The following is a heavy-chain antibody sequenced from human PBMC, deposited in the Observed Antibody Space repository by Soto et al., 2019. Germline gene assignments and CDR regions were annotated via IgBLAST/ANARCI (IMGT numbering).Heavy chain of an antibody. CDR2: ISYEGSDQ. Sequence: GGSLRLSCAASGFSFNNYGMHWVRQAPGKGLEWVAVISYEGSDQNYADSGKGRFTISRDNSKNTLYLQMNDLRAVDTAVYYCAKEDVAVAGAMDVWGKGTTVTVSS. J-gene: IGHJ6*03. D-gene: IGHD6-19*01. CDR1: GFSFNNYG. CDR3: AKEDVAVAGAMDV. V-gene: IGHV3-30*18.